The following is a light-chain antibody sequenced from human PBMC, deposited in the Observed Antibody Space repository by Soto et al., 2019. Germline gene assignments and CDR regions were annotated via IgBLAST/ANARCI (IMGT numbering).Light chain of an antibody. CDR2: TAS. CDR3: QETHGT. Sequence: DIQMTQSPSSLSASVGDRVTITCRASQYISNSLSWFQQRPGEAPRLLISTASSLQSGVPSRFSGRGSRTDFTLTISSLQSEDFATYYCQETHGTFGQGTRLEIK. J-gene: IGKJ5*01. V-gene: IGKV1-39*01. CDR1: QYISNS.